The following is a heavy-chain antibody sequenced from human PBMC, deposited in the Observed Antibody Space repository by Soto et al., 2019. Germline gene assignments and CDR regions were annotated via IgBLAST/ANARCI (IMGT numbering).Heavy chain of an antibody. CDR1: GGTFSSYA. CDR2: IIPIFGTA. J-gene: IGHJ5*02. D-gene: IGHD6-19*01. CDR3: AREIAVAGGGNWFDP. Sequence: SVKVSCKASGGTFSSYAISWVRQAPGQGLEWMGGIIPIFGTANYAQKFQGRVTITADKSTSTAYMELSSLRSEDTAVYYCAREIAVAGGGNWFDPWGQGTLVTVSS. V-gene: IGHV1-69*06.